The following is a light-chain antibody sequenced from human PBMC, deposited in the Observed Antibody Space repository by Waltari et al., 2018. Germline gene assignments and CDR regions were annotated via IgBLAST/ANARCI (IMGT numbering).Light chain of an antibody. Sequence: QSALTQPPSVSGSPGQSVTISCTATTSDVGYYNRVSWYKQSPGPAPNVAIYEVTYRPSGVPDRFSASRSGNTASLTISGLQAEDEADYYCSSYTTSNTFVFGGGTKLTVL. CDR3: SSYTTSNTFV. V-gene: IGLV2-18*02. CDR1: TSDVGYYNR. CDR2: EVT. J-gene: IGLJ3*02.